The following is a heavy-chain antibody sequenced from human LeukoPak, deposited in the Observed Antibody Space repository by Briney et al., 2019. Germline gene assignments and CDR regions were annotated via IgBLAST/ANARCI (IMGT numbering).Heavy chain of an antibody. CDR1: GFTFSSYG. D-gene: IGHD2-15*01. CDR3: ARDTGQYTPGTPGFTRFDP. V-gene: IGHV3-21*01. CDR2: IGSSGSYI. Sequence: GGSLRLSCGASGFTFSSYGMHWVRQAPGKGLEWVASIGSSGSYIFYADSVKGRFTISRDNAKDSLYLQMNSLRAEDTAVYYWARDTGQYTPGTPGFTRFDPWGQGTLVTVSS. J-gene: IGHJ5*02.